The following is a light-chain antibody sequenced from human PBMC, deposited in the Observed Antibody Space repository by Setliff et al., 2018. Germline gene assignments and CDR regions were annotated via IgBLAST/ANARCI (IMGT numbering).Light chain of an antibody. Sequence: QSVLTQPPSASGTPGQRVTNSCSGSSSNIGSNTVNWYQQLPGTAPKLLIYRNNQRPSGVPDRFSGSKSGTSASLAISGLQSEDEADYYCAAWDDSLNGEVFGTGTKVTVL. J-gene: IGLJ1*01. CDR2: RNN. CDR3: AAWDDSLNGEV. V-gene: IGLV1-44*01. CDR1: SSNIGSNT.